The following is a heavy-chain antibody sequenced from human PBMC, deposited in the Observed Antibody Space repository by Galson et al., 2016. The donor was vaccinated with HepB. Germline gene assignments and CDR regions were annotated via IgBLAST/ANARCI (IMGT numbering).Heavy chain of an antibody. CDR2: ISAYSGNT. V-gene: IGHV1-18*01. CDR3: ARDVFPSIPMVREFDY. CDR1: GYTFTNFG. Sequence: SVKVSCKASGYTFTNFGISWVRQAAGQGLEWVGWISAYSGNTNYAHSLQDRVTMTTDTSTTTAYMELRSLRSDDTAVYYCARDVFPSIPMVREFDYWGQGTLVTVSS. J-gene: IGHJ4*02. D-gene: IGHD3-10*01.